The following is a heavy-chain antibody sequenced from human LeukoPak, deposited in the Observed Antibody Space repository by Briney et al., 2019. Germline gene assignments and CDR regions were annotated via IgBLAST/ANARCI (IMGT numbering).Heavy chain of an antibody. D-gene: IGHD3-10*01. CDR3: ARESLWFGESTVGYFDY. Sequence: TSETLSLTCTVSGGSISSGSYYWSWIRQPAGKGLEWIGRIYTSGSTNYNPSLKSRVTISVDTSKNQFSLKLSSVTAADTAVYYCARESLWFGESTVGYFDYWGQGTLVTVSS. CDR1: GGSISSGSYY. V-gene: IGHV4-61*02. J-gene: IGHJ4*02. CDR2: IYTSGST.